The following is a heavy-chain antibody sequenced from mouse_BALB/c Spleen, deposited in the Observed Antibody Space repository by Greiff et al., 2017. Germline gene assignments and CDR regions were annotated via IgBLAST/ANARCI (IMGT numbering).Heavy chain of an antibody. Sequence: QVQLQQSGAELVRPGTSVKVSCKASGYAFTNYLIAWVKQRPGQGLEWIGVINPGSGGTYYNEKFKGKATLTADKSSSTAYMQLSSLTSDDSAVYFCARSTMMTTGFAYWGQGTLVTVSA. J-gene: IGHJ3*01. CDR3: ARSTMMTTGFAY. CDR2: INPGSGGT. V-gene: IGHV1-54*01. CDR1: GYAFTNYL. D-gene: IGHD2-4*01.